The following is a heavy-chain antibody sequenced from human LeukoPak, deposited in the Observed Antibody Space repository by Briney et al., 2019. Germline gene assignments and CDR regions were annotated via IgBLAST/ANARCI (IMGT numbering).Heavy chain of an antibody. Sequence: GGSLRLSCAASGFTVSSNYMSWVRQPPGKGLEWVSVIYTVGNTDYADSVKGRFTISRDNSKNTLYLQMNSLRAEDTAVYHCARDGSGSDAFDIWGQGTMVTVSS. V-gene: IGHV3-66*01. CDR3: ARDGSGSDAFDI. J-gene: IGHJ3*02. CDR2: IYTVGNT. CDR1: GFTVSSNY. D-gene: IGHD6-19*01.